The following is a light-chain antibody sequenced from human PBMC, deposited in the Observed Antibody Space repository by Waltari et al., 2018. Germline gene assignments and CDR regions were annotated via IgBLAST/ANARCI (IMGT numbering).Light chain of an antibody. CDR1: QRISPW. CDR2: KES. Sequence: DIQMTQSPSTLSASVGDRVTITCRASQRISPWLAWFQQKPGKAPKLLIYKESILQSGVPSRFSGSGAGTEYTLTISSLQPDDLATYYCQDYNTYTLGQGTKVGIK. V-gene: IGKV1-5*03. J-gene: IGKJ1*01. CDR3: QDYNTYT.